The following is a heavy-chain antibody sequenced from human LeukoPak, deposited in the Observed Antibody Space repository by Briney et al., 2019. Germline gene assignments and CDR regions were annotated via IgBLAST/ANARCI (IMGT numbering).Heavy chain of an antibody. CDR3: AKGIGSSGYYQYYFDY. V-gene: IGHV3-23*01. CDR2: ISGSGGST. CDR1: GFTFSGYA. J-gene: IGHJ4*02. Sequence: PGGSLRLSCAASGFTFSGYAMSWVRQAPGKGLEWVSAISGSGGSTYYADSVKGRFTISRDNSKNTLYPQMNSLRAEDTAVYYCAKGIGSSGYYQYYFDYWGQGTLVTVSS. D-gene: IGHD3-22*01.